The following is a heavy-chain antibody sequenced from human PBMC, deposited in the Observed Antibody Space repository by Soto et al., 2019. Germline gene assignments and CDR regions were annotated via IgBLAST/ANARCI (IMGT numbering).Heavy chain of an antibody. CDR3: VRRYCSSTSCTFDF. V-gene: IGHV3-48*03. CDR1: GFTFSSYE. D-gene: IGHD2-2*01. CDR2: ISSSGSTM. J-gene: IGHJ4*02. Sequence: GGSLRLSCAGSGFTFSSYEMNWVRQAPGKGLEWVSYISSSGSTMYYADSVEGRFTISRDNAKNSLYLQMNSLRAEDTAVYYCVRRYCSSTSCTFDFWGQGALVTVSS.